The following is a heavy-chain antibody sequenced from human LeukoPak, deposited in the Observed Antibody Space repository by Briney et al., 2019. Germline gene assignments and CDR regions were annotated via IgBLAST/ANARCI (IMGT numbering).Heavy chain of an antibody. J-gene: IGHJ5*02. V-gene: IGHV1-69*13. Sequence: EASVKVSCKASGGTFSSYAISWVRQAPGQGLEWMGGIIPIFGTANYAQKFQGRVTITADESTSTAYMELSRLRSEDTAVYYCARLRTDYDFWSGAFDPWGQGTLVTVSS. CDR2: IIPIFGTA. CDR1: GGTFSSYA. D-gene: IGHD3-3*01. CDR3: ARLRTDYDFWSGAFDP.